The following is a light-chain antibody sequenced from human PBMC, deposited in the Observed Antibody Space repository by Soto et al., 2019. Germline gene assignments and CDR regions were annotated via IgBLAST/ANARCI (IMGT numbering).Light chain of an antibody. CDR2: DVS. CDR3: SSCTSSTTHVI. CDR1: SSDIGAYNY. V-gene: IGLV2-14*01. J-gene: IGLJ2*01. Sequence: QSALTQPASVSGSPGQSIAISCTGTSSDIGAYNYVSWYQQHPGKAPKLIIYDVSHRPSGISDRFSASKSGNTASLTISGLQAEDEADYYCSSCTSSTTHVIFGGGTKLTVL.